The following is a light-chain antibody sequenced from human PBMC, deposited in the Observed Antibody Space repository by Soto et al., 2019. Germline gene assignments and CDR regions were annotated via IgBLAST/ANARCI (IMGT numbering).Light chain of an antibody. CDR2: DAS. CDR1: DSVDSK. Sequence: IVMWQSPGTLSVSTGQGVTLSCRASDSVDSKLAWYQQKPGQAPRLLIYDASTRPTGIPDRFSGSGSGTEFTLTISSLQSEDFTVYYCQQYDKWPLTFGGGTKADIK. J-gene: IGKJ4*01. V-gene: IGKV3D-15*01. CDR3: QQYDKWPLT.